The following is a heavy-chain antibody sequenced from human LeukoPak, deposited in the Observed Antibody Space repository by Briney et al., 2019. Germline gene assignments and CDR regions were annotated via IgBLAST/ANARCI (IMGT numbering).Heavy chain of an antibody. V-gene: IGHV3-23*01. CDR3: AKDLGMEYSSGWYGPYGMDV. CDR2: ISGSGGST. J-gene: IGHJ6*02. Sequence: GGSLRLSCAASGFTFSSYAMSWVRQAPGKGLEWVSAISGSGGSTYYADSVKGRFTISRDNSKNTLYLQMNSLRAEDTAVYYCAKDLGMEYSSGWYGPYGMDVRGQGTTVTVSS. D-gene: IGHD6-19*01. CDR1: GFTFSSYA.